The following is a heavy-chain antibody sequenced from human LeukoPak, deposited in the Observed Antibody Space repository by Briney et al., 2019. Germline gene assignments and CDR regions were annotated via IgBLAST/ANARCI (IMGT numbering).Heavy chain of an antibody. Sequence: GGSLRLSCAASGFTFRNYWMHWVRQAPGKGLEWLGRIKSKTDGGTTDYAAPVKGRFIISRDDSKNTLYLQMNSLKTEDTAVYFCTTLPAALDYWGQGTLVTVSS. CDR1: GFTFRNYW. CDR3: TTLPAALDY. J-gene: IGHJ4*02. V-gene: IGHV3-15*01. CDR2: IKSKTDGGTT. D-gene: IGHD2-2*01.